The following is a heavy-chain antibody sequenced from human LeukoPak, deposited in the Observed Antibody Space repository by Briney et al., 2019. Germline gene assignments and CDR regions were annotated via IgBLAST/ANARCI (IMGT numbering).Heavy chain of an antibody. J-gene: IGHJ3*02. V-gene: IGHV3-15*01. Sequence: GGSLRLSCAASGFTFSNAWMSWVRQAPGRGLEWVGLVKSKTDGGTTDYAAPVKGRFTISRDDSKNTLYLQMNSLKTEDTAVYYCTTDYDLRAFDIWGQGTMVTVSS. CDR3: TTDYDLRAFDI. D-gene: IGHD3-16*01. CDR1: GFTFSNAW. CDR2: VKSKTDGGTT.